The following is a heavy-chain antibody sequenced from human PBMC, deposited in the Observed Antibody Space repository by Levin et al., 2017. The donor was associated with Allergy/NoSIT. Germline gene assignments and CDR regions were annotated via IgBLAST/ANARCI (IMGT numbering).Heavy chain of an antibody. CDR1: GGSISSHNW. V-gene: IGHV4-4*02. CDR3: ARNGLSGNFY. J-gene: IGHJ4*02. CDR2: IYHSGST. D-gene: IGHD3-10*01. Sequence: SETLSLTCAVSGGSISSHNWWNWVRQPPGKGLEWIGEIYHSGSTHYNPSLKSRVTISVDKSKNQLSLNLNSLTAADTAVYYCARNGLSGNFYWGQGTLVTVST.